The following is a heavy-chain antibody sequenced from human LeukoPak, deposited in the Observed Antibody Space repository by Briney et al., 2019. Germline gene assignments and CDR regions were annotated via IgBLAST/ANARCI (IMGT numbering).Heavy chain of an antibody. V-gene: IGHV3-23*01. Sequence: PGGSLRLSCAASGFTFSSYAMSWVRQAPGKGLEWVSAISGSGGSTYYADSVKGRFTISRDNSKNTLYLQMNSLRAEDTAVYYCAKDLARKPPFGELGVKARNAFDIWGQGTMVTVSS. J-gene: IGHJ3*02. CDR1: GFTFSSYA. CDR2: ISGSGGST. D-gene: IGHD3-10*01. CDR3: AKDLARKPPFGELGVKARNAFDI.